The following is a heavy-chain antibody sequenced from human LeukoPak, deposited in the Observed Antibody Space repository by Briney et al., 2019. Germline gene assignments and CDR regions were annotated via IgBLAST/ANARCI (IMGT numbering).Heavy chain of an antibody. CDR1: GFTFSSYE. Sequence: GGSLRLSCAASGFTFSSYEMNWVRQAPGKGLEWVSYISSSGSTIYYAASVKGRFTTSRDSSKNTLVLQMNTLRVEDTALYYCAKLHGDFLPAHYWGQGTLVTVSS. CDR2: ISSSGSTI. V-gene: IGHV3-48*03. J-gene: IGHJ4*02. D-gene: IGHD4-17*01. CDR3: AKLHGDFLPAHY.